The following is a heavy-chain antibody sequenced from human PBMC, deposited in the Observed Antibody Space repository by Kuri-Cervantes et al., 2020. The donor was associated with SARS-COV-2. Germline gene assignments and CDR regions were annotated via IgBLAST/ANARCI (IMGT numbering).Heavy chain of an antibody. V-gene: IGHV1-18*01. J-gene: IGHJ4*02. D-gene: IGHD1-26*01. CDR2: ISAYNGNT. CDR1: GYTFTSYG. Sequence: ASVKVSCKASGYTFTSYGISWVRQAPGQGLEWMGWISAYNGNTNYAQKLQGRVTMTTDTSTSTAYMELRSLRSDDTAVYYCARGPGSYHIWYYFDYWGQGPLVTVSS. CDR3: ARGPGSYHIWYYFDY.